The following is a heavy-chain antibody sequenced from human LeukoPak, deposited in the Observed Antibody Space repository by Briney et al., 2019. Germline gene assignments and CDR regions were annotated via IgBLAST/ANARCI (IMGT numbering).Heavy chain of an antibody. D-gene: IGHD6-6*01. J-gene: IGHJ5*02. Sequence: PSETLSLTCAVYGGSFSGYYWSWIRQPPGKGLEWIGEINHSGSTNYNPSLKSRVTISVDTSKNQFSLKLSSVTAADTAVYYCARVRAVAAFSWGQGTLVTVSS. CDR2: INHSGST. CDR3: ARVRAVAAFS. V-gene: IGHV4-34*01. CDR1: GGSFSGYY.